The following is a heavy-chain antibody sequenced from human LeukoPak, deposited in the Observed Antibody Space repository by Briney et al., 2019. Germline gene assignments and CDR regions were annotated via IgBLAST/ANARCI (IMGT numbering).Heavy chain of an antibody. Sequence: SETLSLTCTVSGGSISSYYWSWIRQPAGKGLEWIGRIYTSGSTNYNPSLKSRVTMSVDTSKNQFSLKLSSVTAADTAVYYCARARGEGIVVVPANWFDPWGQGTLVTVSS. V-gene: IGHV4-4*07. D-gene: IGHD2-2*01. J-gene: IGHJ5*02. CDR3: ARARGEGIVVVPANWFDP. CDR2: IYTSGST. CDR1: GGSISSYY.